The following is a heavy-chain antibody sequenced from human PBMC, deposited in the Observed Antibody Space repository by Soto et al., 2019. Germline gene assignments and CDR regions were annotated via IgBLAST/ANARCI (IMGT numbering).Heavy chain of an antibody. V-gene: IGHV3-30*18. CDR2: ISYDGSNK. Sequence: SLRLSCAASGFTFSSYGMHWVRQAPGKGLEWVAVISYDGSNKYYADSVKGRFTISRDNSKNTLYLQMNSLRAEDTAVYYCAKGTYSSGWYDGMDVWGQGPTVTVSS. CDR3: AKGTYSSGWYDGMDV. D-gene: IGHD6-19*01. J-gene: IGHJ6*02. CDR1: GFTFSSYG.